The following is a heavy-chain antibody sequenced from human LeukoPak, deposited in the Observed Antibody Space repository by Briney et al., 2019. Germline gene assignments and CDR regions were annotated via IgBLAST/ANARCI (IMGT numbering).Heavy chain of an antibody. CDR1: GFTFSSYA. CDR2: ISGSGGST. CDR3: AKVHAWVVITGYFDY. D-gene: IGHD3-22*01. Sequence: HPGGSLRLSCAASGFTFSSYAMSWVRQAPGKGLEWVSAISGSGGSTYYADSVKGRFTISRDNSKNTLYLQMNSLRAEDTAVYYCAKVHAWVVITGYFDYWGQGTLVTVSS. J-gene: IGHJ4*02. V-gene: IGHV3-23*01.